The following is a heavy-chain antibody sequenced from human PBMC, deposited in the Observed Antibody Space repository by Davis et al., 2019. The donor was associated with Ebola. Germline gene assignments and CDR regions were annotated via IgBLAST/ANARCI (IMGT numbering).Heavy chain of an antibody. CDR2: MYNGGSA. CDR1: GASISSYY. V-gene: IGHV4-59*01. D-gene: IGHD3-22*01. Sequence: SETLSLTCTVSGASISSYYWTWIRQPPGKGLEWIAYMYNGGSANYNPSLKSRVTISMDTSKNQFSLKLSSVTAADTAVYYCARAMTYYYDSSGYYSPYYFDYWGQGTLVTVSS. J-gene: IGHJ4*02. CDR3: ARAMTYYYDSSGYYSPYYFDY.